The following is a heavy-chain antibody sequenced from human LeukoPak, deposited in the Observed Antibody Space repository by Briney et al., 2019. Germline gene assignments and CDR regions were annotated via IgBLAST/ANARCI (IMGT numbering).Heavy chain of an antibody. Sequence: ASVKVSCKASGYIFTDYGITWVRQAPGQGLEWMGWISAYNGNTNYAQKFQGRFTMTTDTSTTTAYTELGSLRFDDTAVYYCARDLAWGYEEQRLGWLDPWGQGAQVAVSS. D-gene: IGHD1/OR15-1a*01. CDR1: GYIFTDYG. CDR2: ISAYNGNT. V-gene: IGHV1-18*01. J-gene: IGHJ5*02. CDR3: ARDLAWGYEEQRLGWLDP.